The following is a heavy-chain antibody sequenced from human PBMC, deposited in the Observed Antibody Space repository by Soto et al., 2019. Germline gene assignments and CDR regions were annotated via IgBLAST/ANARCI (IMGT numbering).Heavy chain of an antibody. CDR2: IYYSGST. CDR3: ASRGIDGTTADFDY. J-gene: IGHJ4*02. D-gene: IGHD1-7*01. V-gene: IGHV4-39*01. Sequence: SETLSLTCTVSGGSISSSSYYWGWIRQPPGKGLEWIGSIYYSGSTYYNPSLKSRVTISVDTSKNQFSLKLSSVTAADTAVYYCASRGIDGTTADFDYWGQGTLVTRLL. CDR1: GGSISSSSYY.